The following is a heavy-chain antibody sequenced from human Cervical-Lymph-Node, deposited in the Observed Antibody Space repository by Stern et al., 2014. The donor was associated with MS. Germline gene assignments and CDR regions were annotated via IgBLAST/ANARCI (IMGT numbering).Heavy chain of an antibody. J-gene: IGHJ4*02. Sequence: QVQLVQSGAKMKKPGASVKVSCKASGYAFTGFFIHWVRQVPGQGLEWMGRLNPNSDDPTYAQNFQDRVTLTRDTSISTAYLELSRLTSADTAVYYCAREATRIIVGTDYWGQGTQVTVSS. D-gene: IGHD2/OR15-2a*01. CDR1: GYAFTGFF. CDR3: AREATRIIVGTDY. V-gene: IGHV1-2*06. CDR2: LNPNSDDP.